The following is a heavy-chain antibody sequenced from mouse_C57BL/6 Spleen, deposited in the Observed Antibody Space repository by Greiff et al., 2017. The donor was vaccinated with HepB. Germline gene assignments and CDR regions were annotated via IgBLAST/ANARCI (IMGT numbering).Heavy chain of an antibody. Sequence: VKLQESGAELVRPGTSVKVSCKASGYAFTNYLIEWVKQRPGQGLEWIGVINPGSGGTNYTEKFKGKATLTADKSSSTAYMQLSSLTSEDSAVYFCATGLYYGNYWGQGTTLTVSS. CDR3: ATGLYYGNY. D-gene: IGHD2-1*01. CDR1: GYAFTNYL. V-gene: IGHV1-54*01. J-gene: IGHJ2*01. CDR2: INPGSGGT.